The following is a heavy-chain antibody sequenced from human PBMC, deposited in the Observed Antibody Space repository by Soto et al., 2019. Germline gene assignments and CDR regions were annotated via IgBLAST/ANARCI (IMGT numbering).Heavy chain of an antibody. CDR2: IVVGSGNT. V-gene: IGHV1-58*01. CDR3: AAGYYYDSSGYYVMGGFDY. D-gene: IGHD3-22*01. Sequence: EASVKVSCKASGFTFTSSAVQWVRQARGQRLEWIGWIVVGSGNTNYAQKFQERVTITRDMSTSTAYMELSSLRSEDTAVYYCAAGYYYDSSGYYVMGGFDYWGQGTLVTVSS. CDR1: GFTFTSSA. J-gene: IGHJ4*02.